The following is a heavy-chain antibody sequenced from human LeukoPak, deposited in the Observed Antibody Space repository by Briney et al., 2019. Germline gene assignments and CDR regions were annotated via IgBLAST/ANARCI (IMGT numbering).Heavy chain of an antibody. CDR3: ARDRGWFTFDY. D-gene: IGHD6-19*01. CDR1: GFTFSSYA. Sequence: GGSLRLSCAASGFTFSSYAMSWVRQAPGKGLEWFSAITGGGDDTYYADSVEGRFTISRDNAKKSLFLQMNSLRAEDTALYYCARDRGWFTFDYWGQGTLVTVSS. CDR2: ITGGGDDT. V-gene: IGHV3-23*01. J-gene: IGHJ4*02.